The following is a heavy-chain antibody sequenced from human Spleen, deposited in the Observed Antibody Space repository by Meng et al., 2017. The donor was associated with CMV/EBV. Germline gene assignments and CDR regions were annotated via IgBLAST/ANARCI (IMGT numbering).Heavy chain of an antibody. CDR3: ARDSSSSGNGYYYYGMDV. CDR1: GFIFSSHE. CDR2: IKQDGSEK. Sequence: GGSLRLSCAASGFIFSSHEMNWVRQAPGKGLEWVANIKQDGSEKYYVDSVKGRFTISRDNAKNSLYLQMNSLRAEDTAVYYCARDSSSSGNGYYYYGMDVWGQGTTVTVSS. D-gene: IGHD6-6*01. J-gene: IGHJ6*02. V-gene: IGHV3-7*01.